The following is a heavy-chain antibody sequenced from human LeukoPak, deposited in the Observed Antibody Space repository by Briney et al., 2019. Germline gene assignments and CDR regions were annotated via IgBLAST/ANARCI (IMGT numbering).Heavy chain of an antibody. Sequence: SETLSLTCTVSGGSISSYYWSWIRQPPGKGLEWIGYIYYSGSTNYNPSLKSRVTISVDTSKNQFSLELSSVTAADTAVYYCARDRAHCSSTSCYVDWFDPWGQGTLVTVSS. D-gene: IGHD2-2*01. CDR1: GGSISSYY. J-gene: IGHJ5*02. V-gene: IGHV4-59*01. CDR2: IYYSGST. CDR3: ARDRAHCSSTSCYVDWFDP.